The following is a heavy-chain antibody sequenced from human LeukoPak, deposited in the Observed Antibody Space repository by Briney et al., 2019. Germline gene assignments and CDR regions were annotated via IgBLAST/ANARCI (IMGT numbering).Heavy chain of an antibody. J-gene: IGHJ4*02. CDR2: IYYSGST. V-gene: IGHV4-59*08. Sequence: SETPSLTCTVSGGSISSYYWSWIRQPPGKGLEWIGYIYYSGSTNYNPSLKSRVTISVDTSKNQFSLKLSSVTAADTAVYYCARHSFSQGFLGPLDYWGQGTLVTVSS. D-gene: IGHD3-3*01. CDR3: ARHSFSQGFLGPLDY. CDR1: GGSISSYY.